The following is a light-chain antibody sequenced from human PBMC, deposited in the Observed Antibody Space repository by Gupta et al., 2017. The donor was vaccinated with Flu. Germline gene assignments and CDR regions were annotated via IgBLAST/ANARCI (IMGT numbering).Light chain of an antibody. CDR3: MQALQTPPT. CDR2: LGS. J-gene: IGKJ4*01. Sequence: DIVMTQSPLSLPVTPGEPASISCRSSQSLLHSNGYSYLDWYLQKPGQSPQLLIYLGSNRASGVPDRVSGSGSGTDFTLKISRVEAEDVGVYYCMQALQTPPTVGGGTKVEIK. CDR1: QSLLHSNGYSY. V-gene: IGKV2-28*01.